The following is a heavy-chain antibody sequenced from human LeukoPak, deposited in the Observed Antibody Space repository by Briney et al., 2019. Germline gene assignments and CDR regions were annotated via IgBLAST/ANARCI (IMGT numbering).Heavy chain of an antibody. CDR1: GRSLDSGNFY. CDR2: IYFSGNT. CDR3: AREIAVAGSAFDI. J-gene: IGHJ3*02. Sequence: SETLSLTCTVSGRSLDSGNFYWSWIRQPPGKGLEWIGYIYFSGNTYYNPSLKSRVTISLDMSKNQFSLKLSSVTAADTAVYYCAREIAVAGSAFDIWGQGAMVTVSS. V-gene: IGHV4-30-4*08. D-gene: IGHD6-19*01.